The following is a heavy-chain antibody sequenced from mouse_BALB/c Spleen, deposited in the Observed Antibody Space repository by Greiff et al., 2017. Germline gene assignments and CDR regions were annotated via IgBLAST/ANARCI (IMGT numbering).Heavy chain of an antibody. CDR2: ISSGGSYT. CDR1: GFTFSSYA. J-gene: IGHJ3*01. V-gene: IGHV5-9-1*01. CDR3: ARRPAWFAY. Sequence: EVMLVESGGGLVKPGGSLKLSCAASGFTFSSYAMSWVRQTPEKRLEWVATISSGGSYTYYPDSVKGRFTISRDNAKNTLYLQMSSLKSEDTAMYYCARRPAWFAYWGQGTLVTVSA.